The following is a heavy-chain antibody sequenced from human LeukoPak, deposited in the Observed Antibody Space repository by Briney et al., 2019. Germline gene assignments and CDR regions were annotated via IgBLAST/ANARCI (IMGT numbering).Heavy chain of an antibody. D-gene: IGHD2-2*01. J-gene: IGHJ5*02. V-gene: IGHV3-30*01. CDR3: ARSLGYCSSTSCIPLNWFDP. Sequence: GGSLRLSCAASGFTFSSCAMHWVRQAPGKGLEWVAVISYDGSNKYYADSVKGRFTISRDNSKNTLYLQMNSLRAEDTAVYYCARSLGYCSSTSCIPLNWFDPWGQGTLVTVSS. CDR1: GFTFSSCA. CDR2: ISYDGSNK.